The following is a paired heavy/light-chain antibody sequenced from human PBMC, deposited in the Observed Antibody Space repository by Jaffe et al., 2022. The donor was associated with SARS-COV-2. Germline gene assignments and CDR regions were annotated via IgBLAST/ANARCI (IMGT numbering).Heavy chain of an antibody. CDR2: INPSGGST. Sequence: QVQLVQSGAEVKKPGASVKVSCKASGYTFTSYYMHWVRQAPGQGLEWMGIINPSGGSTSYAQKFQGRVTMTRDTSTSTVYMELSSLRSEDTAVYYCARDLKWGREQQLVPDYWGQGTLVTVSS. CDR3: ARDLKWGREQQLVPDY. D-gene: IGHD6-13*01. V-gene: IGHV1-46*01. J-gene: IGHJ4*02. CDR1: GYTFTSYY.
Light chain of an antibody. CDR2: SNN. CDR1: SSNIGSNT. Sequence: QSVLTQPPSASGTPGQRVTISCSGSSSNIGSNTVNWYQQLPGTAPKLLIYSNNQRPSGVPDRFSGSKSGTSASLAISGLQSEDEADYYCAAWDDSFVVFGGGTKLTVL. J-gene: IGLJ2*01. V-gene: IGLV1-44*01. CDR3: AAWDDSFVV.